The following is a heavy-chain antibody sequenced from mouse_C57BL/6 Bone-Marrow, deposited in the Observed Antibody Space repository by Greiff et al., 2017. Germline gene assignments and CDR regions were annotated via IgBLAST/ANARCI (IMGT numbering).Heavy chain of an antibody. CDR1: GYTFTSYW. Sequence: QVQLQQSGTELVKPGASVKLSCKASGYTFTSYWMHWVKQRPGQGLEWIGNINPSNGGTNYNEKFKSKATLTVDKSSSTAYMQLSSLTSEDSAVYYCARDSGGSSLRFAYWGQGTLVTVSA. V-gene: IGHV1-53*01. J-gene: IGHJ3*01. D-gene: IGHD1-1*01. CDR3: ARDSGGSSLRFAY. CDR2: INPSNGGT.